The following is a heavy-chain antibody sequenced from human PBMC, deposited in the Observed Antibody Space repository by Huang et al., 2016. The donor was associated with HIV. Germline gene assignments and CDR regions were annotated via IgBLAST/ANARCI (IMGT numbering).Heavy chain of an antibody. D-gene: IGHD2-2*01. V-gene: IGHV4-39*01. CDR1: GVSINSRTYY. CDR3: ARHAGTSRRYYFDF. J-gene: IGHJ4*02. CDR2: IFFSGST. Sequence: QVQLQESGPGLVRPSETLSLTCIVSGVSINSRTYYWGWIRQPPGGGLEWLGGIFFSGSTYYNPSLKSRVTMSIDTAKNEFSLKLGSVTAADTAVYYCARHAGTSRRYYFDFWGRGTLVTVSS.